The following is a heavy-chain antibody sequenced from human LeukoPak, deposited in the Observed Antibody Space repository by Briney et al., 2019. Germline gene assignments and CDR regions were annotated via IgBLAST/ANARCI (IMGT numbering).Heavy chain of an antibody. CDR1: GYTFTNYG. J-gene: IGHJ4*02. V-gene: IGHV1-18*01. Sequence: ASVKVSCKASGYTFTNYGVTWVRQAPGQGLEWMGWISAHNGNTNYAQKLQGRVTMTTDTSTSTAYMELRSLRSDDTAVYYCARERLGYCSGGSCLNFEYWGQGTLVTVSS. CDR2: ISAHNGNT. CDR3: ARERLGYCSGGSCLNFEY. D-gene: IGHD2-15*01.